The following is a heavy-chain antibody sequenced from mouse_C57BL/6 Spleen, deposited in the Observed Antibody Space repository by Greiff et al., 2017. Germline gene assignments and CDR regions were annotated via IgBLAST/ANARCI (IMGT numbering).Heavy chain of an antibody. CDR2: IDPSDSYT. D-gene: IGHD2-4*01. Sequence: QVQLQQPGAELVMPGASVKLSCKASGYTFTSYWMHWVKQRPGQGLEWIGEIDPSDSYTNYNQKFKGKSTLTVDKSSSTAYMQLSSLTSEVSAVYYCARYYDYDEGFAYWGQGTLVTVSA. V-gene: IGHV1-69*01. CDR3: ARYYDYDEGFAY. J-gene: IGHJ3*01. CDR1: GYTFTSYW.